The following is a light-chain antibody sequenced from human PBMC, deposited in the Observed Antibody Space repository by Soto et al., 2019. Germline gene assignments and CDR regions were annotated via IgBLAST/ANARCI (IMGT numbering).Light chain of an antibody. CDR3: SSYAGSNNLV. V-gene: IGLV2-8*01. CDR1: SSDVGGYNY. J-gene: IGLJ2*01. CDR2: EVT. Sequence: QSALTQPPSASGSPGQSVTISCTGTSSDVGGYNYVSWYQQHPGKAPKLMIHEVTKRPSGVPDRFSGSKSGNTASLTVSGLQAEDEVDYYCSSYAGSNNLVFGGGTKLTVL.